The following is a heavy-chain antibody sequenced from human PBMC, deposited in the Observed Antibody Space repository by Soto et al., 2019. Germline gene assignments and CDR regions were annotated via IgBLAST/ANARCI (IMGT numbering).Heavy chain of an antibody. CDR1: GYTFTGYY. Sequence: QVQLVQSGAEVKKPGASVKVSCKASGYTFTGYYMHWVRQAPGQGLEWMGWINPNSGGTNYAQKFQGWVTMTRDTSISTAYMELSRLRSDDTAVYYCARALHPLRFLEWLSIPDAFDFWGRGTMVTVS. J-gene: IGHJ3*01. V-gene: IGHV1-2*04. CDR3: ARALHPLRFLEWLSIPDAFDF. D-gene: IGHD3-3*01. CDR2: INPNSGGT.